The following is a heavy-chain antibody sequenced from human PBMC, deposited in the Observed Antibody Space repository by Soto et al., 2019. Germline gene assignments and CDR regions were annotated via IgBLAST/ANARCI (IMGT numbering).Heavy chain of an antibody. Sequence: GASVKVSCKASGYTFTSYGISWVRQAPGQGLEWMGWISAYNGNTNYAQKLQGRVTMTTDTSTSTAYMELRSLRSDDTAVYYCARCNYDFWSGYPNWFDPWGQGTLVTVSS. D-gene: IGHD3-3*01. J-gene: IGHJ5*02. CDR2: ISAYNGNT. V-gene: IGHV1-18*01. CDR3: ARCNYDFWSGYPNWFDP. CDR1: GYTFTSYG.